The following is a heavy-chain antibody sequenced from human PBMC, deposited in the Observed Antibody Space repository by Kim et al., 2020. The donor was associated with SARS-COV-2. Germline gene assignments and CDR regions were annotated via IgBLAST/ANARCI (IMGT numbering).Heavy chain of an antibody. J-gene: IGHJ4*02. CDR1: GYTFIDNY. CDR3: ARDFGRATDY. Sequence: ASVKVSCKASGYTFIDNYMHWVRQAPGQGLEWMGWINPNSGGTKYAQKFQGRITMTRDTSISTAYMELSRLRPDDTAVYYCARDFGRATDYWGRGTLVTVSS. V-gene: IGHV1-2*02. D-gene: IGHD3-3*01. CDR2: INPNSGGT.